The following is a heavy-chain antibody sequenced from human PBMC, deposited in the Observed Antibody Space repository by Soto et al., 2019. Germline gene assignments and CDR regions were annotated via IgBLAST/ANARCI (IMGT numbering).Heavy chain of an antibody. V-gene: IGHV1-3*01. J-gene: IGHJ5*02. CDR3: ARDDIVVVPAAMGPRDYRNHTGSVRWFDP. Sequence: QVQLVQSGAEVKKPGASVKVSCKASGYTFTSYTMHWVRQAPGQRLEWMGWINAGNGNTKYSQKFQGRVTITRDTAASTAYMELSSLRSEDTAVYYCARDDIVVVPAAMGPRDYRNHTGSVRWFDPWGQGTLVTVSS. CDR2: INAGNGNT. D-gene: IGHD2-2*01. CDR1: GYTFTSYT.